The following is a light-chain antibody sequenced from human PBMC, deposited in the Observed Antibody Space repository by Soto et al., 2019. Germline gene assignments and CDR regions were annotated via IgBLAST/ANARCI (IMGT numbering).Light chain of an antibody. CDR2: WAS. CDR3: QQYYSTPAWT. CDR1: QSVLYISNNKNY. Sequence: DIVMTQSPDSLAVSLGERATINCKSSQSVLYISNNKNYLAWYQQKPGQPPKLLIYWASTRESGVPDRFSGSGSGTDFTLTISSLQAEDVAVYYCQQYYSTPAWTFGQGTKVEIK. V-gene: IGKV4-1*01. J-gene: IGKJ1*01.